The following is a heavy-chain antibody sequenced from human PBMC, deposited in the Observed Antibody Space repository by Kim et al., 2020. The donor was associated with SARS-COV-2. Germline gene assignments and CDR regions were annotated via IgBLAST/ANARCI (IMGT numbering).Heavy chain of an antibody. J-gene: IGHJ5*01. CDR2: INHSGST. CDR1: GGSFSGYY. CDR3: ARGSILGYCSSTSCYFRF. D-gene: IGHD2-2*01. V-gene: IGHV4-34*01. Sequence: SETLSLTCAVYGGSFSGYYWSWIRQPPGKGLEWIGEINHSGSTNYNPSLKSRVTISVDTSKNQFSLKLSSVTAADTAVYYCARGSILGYCSSTSCYFRF.